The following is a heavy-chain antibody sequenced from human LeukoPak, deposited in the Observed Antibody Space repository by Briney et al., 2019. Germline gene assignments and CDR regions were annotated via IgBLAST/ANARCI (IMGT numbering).Heavy chain of an antibody. Sequence: PGRSLRLSCAASGFTFSSYAMSWVRQAPGKGLEWVSAISGSGGSTYYADSVKGRFTISRDNSKNTLYLQMNSLRAEDTAVYYCAKSDQVVRGVMGIDYWGQGTLVTVSS. J-gene: IGHJ4*02. V-gene: IGHV3-23*01. D-gene: IGHD3-10*01. CDR1: GFTFSSYA. CDR3: AKSDQVVRGVMGIDY. CDR2: ISGSGGST.